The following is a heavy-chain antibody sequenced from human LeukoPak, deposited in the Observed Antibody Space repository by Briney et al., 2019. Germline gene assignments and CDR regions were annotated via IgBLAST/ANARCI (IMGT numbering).Heavy chain of an antibody. CDR1: GGSFSGYY. J-gene: IGHJ4*02. CDR2: INHSGST. V-gene: IGHV4-34*01. CDR3: VRGLSSLTAEIDY. Sequence: NSSETLSLTCAVYGGSFSGYYWSWIRQPPGKGLEWIGEINHSGSTNYNPSLKSRVTISVVTSKNQFSLKLSSVTAADTAVYYCVRGLSSLTAEIDYWGQGTLVTVSS. D-gene: IGHD4/OR15-4a*01.